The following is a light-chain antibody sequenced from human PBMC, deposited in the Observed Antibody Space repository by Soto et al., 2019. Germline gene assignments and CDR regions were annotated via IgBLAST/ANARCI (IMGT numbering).Light chain of an antibody. CDR1: QDINKY. CDR3: QHLTAYPIT. J-gene: IGKJ5*01. Sequence: DIQMTQSPSTLSASVGDRVTITCGASQDINKYLAWYQQKPGEAPKLLIYFVSTLQSGVPSSFSGSGSGTEFTLTISDLQPEDFATYYCQHLTAYPITFGQGTRLEI. V-gene: IGKV1-9*01. CDR2: FVS.